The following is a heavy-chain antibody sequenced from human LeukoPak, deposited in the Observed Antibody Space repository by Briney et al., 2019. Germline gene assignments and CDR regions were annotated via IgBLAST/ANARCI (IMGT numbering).Heavy chain of an antibody. CDR1: GGSISSYY. CDR3: ARGGISNGAFDY. CDR2: IYYSGST. D-gene: IGHD3-22*01. J-gene: IGHJ4*02. Sequence: SETLSLTCTVSGGSISSYYWSWIRQPPGSGLEWIGYIYYSGSTNYNPSLKSRVTISVDTSKNQFSLKLSSVTAADTAVYYCARGGISNGAFDYWGQGTLVTVSS. V-gene: IGHV4-59*08.